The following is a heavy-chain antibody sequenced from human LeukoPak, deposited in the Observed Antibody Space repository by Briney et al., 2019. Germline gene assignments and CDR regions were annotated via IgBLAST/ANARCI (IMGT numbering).Heavy chain of an antibody. CDR1: GFSFSSYS. Sequence: GGSLRLSCAASGFSFSSYSMNWVRQAPGKGLEWVSYISSSTSTIDYADSVKGRFTISRDNAKNSLYLQMNSLRDEDTAVYYCARTSYYGSGTYYPVFDPWGQGTLVTVSS. CDR2: ISSSTSTI. CDR3: ARTSYYGSGTYYPVFDP. J-gene: IGHJ5*02. D-gene: IGHD3-10*01. V-gene: IGHV3-48*02.